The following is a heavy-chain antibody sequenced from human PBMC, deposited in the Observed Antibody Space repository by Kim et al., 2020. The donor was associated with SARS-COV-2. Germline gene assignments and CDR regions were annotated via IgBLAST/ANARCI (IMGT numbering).Heavy chain of an antibody. CDR3: ARHLAAAGTLPRKRYYYYYGMDV. J-gene: IGHJ6*02. V-gene: IGHV5-51*01. Sequence: GESLKISCKGSGYSFTSYWIGWVRQMPGKGLEWMGIIYPGDSDTRYSPSFQGQVTISADKSISTAYLQWSSLKASDTAMYYCARHLAAAGTLPRKRYYYYYGMDVWGQGTTVTVSS. CDR2: IYPGDSDT. CDR1: GYSFTSYW. D-gene: IGHD6-13*01.